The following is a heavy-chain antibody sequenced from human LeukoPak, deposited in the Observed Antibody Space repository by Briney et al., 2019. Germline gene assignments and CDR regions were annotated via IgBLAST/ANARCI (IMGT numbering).Heavy chain of an antibody. Sequence: PSETLSLTCVVSGVSMSSGGYSWSWIRQPPGKGLEWIGYIYHSQSTNYNLSLKSRVTISEDRSKNQFSLKLSSVTAADTAVYYCARGDSRPDYWGQGILVTVSS. CDR1: GVSMSSGGYS. CDR2: IYHSQST. CDR3: ARGDSRPDY. J-gene: IGHJ4*02. V-gene: IGHV4-30-2*01. D-gene: IGHD5-18*01.